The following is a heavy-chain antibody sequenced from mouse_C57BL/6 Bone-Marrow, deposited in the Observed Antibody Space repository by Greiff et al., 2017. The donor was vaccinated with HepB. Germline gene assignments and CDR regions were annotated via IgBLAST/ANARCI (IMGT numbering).Heavy chain of an antibody. CDR3: ASFYYYGSRYFDV. D-gene: IGHD1-1*01. CDR1: GYTFTSYW. CDR2: IDPSDSYT. V-gene: IGHV1-50*01. Sequence: QVQLKQPGAELVKPGASVKLSCKASGYTFTSYWMQWVKQRPGQGLEWIGEIDPSDSYTNYNQKFKGKATLTVDTSSSTAYMQLSSLTSEDSAVYYCASFYYYGSRYFDVWGTGTTVTVSS. J-gene: IGHJ1*03.